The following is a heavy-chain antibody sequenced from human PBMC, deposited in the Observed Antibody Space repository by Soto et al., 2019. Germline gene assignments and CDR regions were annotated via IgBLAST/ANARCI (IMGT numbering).Heavy chain of an antibody. CDR1: GYSFTNYW. D-gene: IGHD1-1*01. V-gene: IGHV5-10-1*01. CDR3: ARSGTASSSMAV. J-gene: IGHJ6*02. Sequence: SLKISCKGSGYSFTNYWIIWVRQMPGRGLEWMGRIDPSDSYVNYSPSLQGHVTISDDRSISTAYLQWSSLKASDTAMYYCARSGTASSSMAVWGQGATVTVSS. CDR2: IDPSDSYV.